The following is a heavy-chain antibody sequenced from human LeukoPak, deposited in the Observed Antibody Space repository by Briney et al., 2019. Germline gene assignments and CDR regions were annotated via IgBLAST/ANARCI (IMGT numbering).Heavy chain of an antibody. V-gene: IGHV3-66*01. CDR1: EFSVGSNY. D-gene: IGHD2-15*01. Sequence: PGGSLRLSCAASEFSVGSNYMTWVRQAPGKGLEWVSLIYSGGSTYYADSVKGRFTISRDNSKNTLYLQMNSLRAEDTAVYYCAKGYCSGGSCRYFDYWGQGTLVTVSS. CDR2: IYSGGST. CDR3: AKGYCSGGSCRYFDY. J-gene: IGHJ4*02.